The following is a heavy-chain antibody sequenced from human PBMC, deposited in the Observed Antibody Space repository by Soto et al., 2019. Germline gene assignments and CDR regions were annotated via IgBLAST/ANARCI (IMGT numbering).Heavy chain of an antibody. CDR3: ARDQGGSYPTYYYYGMDV. CDR1: GGSISSSNW. Sequence: SETLSLTCAVSGGSISSSNWWSWVRQPPGKGLEWIGEIYHSGSTNYNPSLKSRVTISVDKSKNQFSLKLSSVTAADTAVYYYARDQGGSYPTYYYYGMDVWGQGTTVTVSS. J-gene: IGHJ6*02. V-gene: IGHV4-4*02. CDR2: IYHSGST. D-gene: IGHD1-26*01.